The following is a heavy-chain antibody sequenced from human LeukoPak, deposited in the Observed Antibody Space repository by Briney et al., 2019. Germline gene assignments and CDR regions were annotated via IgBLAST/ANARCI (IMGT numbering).Heavy chain of an antibody. CDR1: RFSFSSYW. CDR3: ARDNYGGYYYYYYMDV. D-gene: IGHD4-23*01. CDR2: IKQDGSEK. Sequence: GGSLRLSCAASRFSFSSYWMSWVRQAPGKGLEWVANIKQDGSEKYYVDSVKGRFTISRDNAKSSLYLQMNSLRAEDTAVYYCARDNYGGYYYYYYMDVWGKGTTVTISS. V-gene: IGHV3-7*01. J-gene: IGHJ6*03.